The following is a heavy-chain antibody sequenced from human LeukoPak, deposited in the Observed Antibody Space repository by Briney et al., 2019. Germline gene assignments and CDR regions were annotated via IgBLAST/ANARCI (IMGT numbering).Heavy chain of an antibody. Sequence: ASVEVSCKASGYTFTSYGISWVRQAPGRGLEWMGWISAYNGNTNYAQKLQGRVTMTTDTSTSTAYMELRSLRSDDTAVYYCARDQRLSYYGSGSSFDYWGQGTLVTVSS. J-gene: IGHJ4*02. D-gene: IGHD3-10*01. V-gene: IGHV1-18*01. CDR2: ISAYNGNT. CDR3: ARDQRLSYYGSGSSFDY. CDR1: GYTFTSYG.